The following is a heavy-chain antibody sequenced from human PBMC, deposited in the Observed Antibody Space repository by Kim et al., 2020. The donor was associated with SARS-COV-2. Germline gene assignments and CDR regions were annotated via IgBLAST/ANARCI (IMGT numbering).Heavy chain of an antibody. CDR2: YQSGTT. D-gene: IGHD2-15*01. Sequence: YQSGTTHYNPYLKSRVTISVDTSKNQFSLKLNSVTAADTAVYYCARSGGSWGQGTLVTVSS. V-gene: IGHV4-30-2*04. CDR3: ARSGGS. J-gene: IGHJ5*02.